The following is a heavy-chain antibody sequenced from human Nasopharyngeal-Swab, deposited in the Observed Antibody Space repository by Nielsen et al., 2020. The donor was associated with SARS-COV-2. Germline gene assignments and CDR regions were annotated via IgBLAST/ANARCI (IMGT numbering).Heavy chain of an antibody. CDR3: ARDRNFVWNGAVGLDY. J-gene: IGHJ4*02. Sequence: WIRQPPGKGLEWIGSIYYSGSTYYNPSLKSRVTISVDTSKNQFSLKLSPVTAADTAVYYCARDRNFVWNGAVGLDYWGQGTLVTVSS. D-gene: IGHD1-1*01. CDR2: IYYSGST. V-gene: IGHV4-39*07.